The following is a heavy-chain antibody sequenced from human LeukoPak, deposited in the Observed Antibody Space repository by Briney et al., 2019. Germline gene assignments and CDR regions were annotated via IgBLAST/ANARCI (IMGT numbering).Heavy chain of an antibody. Sequence: GGSLRLSCAASGFTFSSYWMSWVRQAPGKGLEWVANIKQDGSEKYYVDSVKGRFTISRDNAKNSLYLQMNSLRAEDTAVYYCARVQRFGELLFDPWGQGTLVTVSP. D-gene: IGHD3-10*01. CDR2: IKQDGSEK. J-gene: IGHJ5*02. CDR1: GFTFSSYW. CDR3: ARVQRFGELLFDP. V-gene: IGHV3-7*01.